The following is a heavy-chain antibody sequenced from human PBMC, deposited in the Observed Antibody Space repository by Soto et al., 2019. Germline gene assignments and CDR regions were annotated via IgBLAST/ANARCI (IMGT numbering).Heavy chain of an antibody. J-gene: IGHJ4*02. CDR3: STRYYDYVWGSSYVDY. Sequence: GGSLRLSCAASGFTFSSYAMSWVRRAPGKGLEWVSAISGSGGSTYYADSVKGRFTISRDNSKNTLYLQMNSLRAEDTAVYYCSTRYYDYVWGSSYVDYWGQGTLVTVSS. CDR1: GFTFSSYA. D-gene: IGHD3-16*01. CDR2: ISGSGGST. V-gene: IGHV3-23*01.